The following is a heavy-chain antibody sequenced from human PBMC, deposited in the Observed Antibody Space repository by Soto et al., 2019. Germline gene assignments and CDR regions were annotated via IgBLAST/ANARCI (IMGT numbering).Heavy chain of an antibody. CDR1: GYTFTSYY. CDR3: ARLMTTVTTSPSVRISDY. J-gene: IGHJ4*02. D-gene: IGHD4-17*01. CDR2: INPSGGST. Sequence: QVQLVQSGAEVKKPGASVKVSCKASGYTFTSYYMHWVRQAPGQGLEWMGIINPSGGSTSYAQKFQGRVTMTRDTSTSTVYMELSSLRSEDTAVYYCARLMTTVTTSPSVRISDYWGQGTLVTVSS. V-gene: IGHV1-46*01.